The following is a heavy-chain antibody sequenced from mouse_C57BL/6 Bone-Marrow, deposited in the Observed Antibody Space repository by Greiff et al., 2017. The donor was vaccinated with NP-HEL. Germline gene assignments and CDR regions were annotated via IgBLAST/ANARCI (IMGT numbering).Heavy chain of an antibody. CDR3: ALSGPHYFDC. CDR2: IDPSDSYT. V-gene: IGHV1-50*01. CDR1: GYTFTSYW. D-gene: IGHD3-2*02. J-gene: IGHJ2*01. Sequence: QVQLQQPGAELVKPGASVKLSCKASGYTFTSYWMQWVKQRPGQGLEWIGEIDPSDSYTNYNQKFKGKATLTVDPSSSTAYKQLSSLTSEDSAVNYGALSGPHYFDCWGQGTTLTVSS.